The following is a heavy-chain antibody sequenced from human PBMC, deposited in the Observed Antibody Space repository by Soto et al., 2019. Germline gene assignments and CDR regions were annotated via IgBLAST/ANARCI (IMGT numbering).Heavy chain of an antibody. D-gene: IGHD2-15*01. V-gene: IGHV3-21*01. J-gene: IGHJ6*02. CDR2: ISPSTSHI. CDR3: SGCSGGACNQDYGMDV. Sequence: EVHLVESGGGLVKPGGSLRLSCAVSGFTFSTCTMNWVRQAPGKGLEWVSYISPSTSHIYYADSVKGRFTISRDNAKHSLFLQMNSLRAEDTAVYYYSGCSGGACNQDYGMDVWGQGTRVTVSS. CDR1: GFTFSTCT.